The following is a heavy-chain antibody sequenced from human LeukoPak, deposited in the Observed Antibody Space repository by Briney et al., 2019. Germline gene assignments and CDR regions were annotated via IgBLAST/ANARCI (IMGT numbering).Heavy chain of an antibody. CDR1: GGSISSSSYY. J-gene: IGHJ4*02. Sequence: KTSETLSLTCTVSGGSISSSSYYWGWIRQPPGKGLEWIGSIYYSGSTYYNPSLKSRVTISVDTSKNQFSLKLSSVTAADTAVYYCARVLTGGYSYGYFDYWGQGTLVTVSS. D-gene: IGHD5-18*01. CDR2: IYYSGST. V-gene: IGHV4-39*07. CDR3: ARVLTGGYSYGYFDY.